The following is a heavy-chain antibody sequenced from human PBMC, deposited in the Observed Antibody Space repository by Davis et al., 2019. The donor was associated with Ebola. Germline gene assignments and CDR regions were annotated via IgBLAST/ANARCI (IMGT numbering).Heavy chain of an antibody. D-gene: IGHD3-22*01. V-gene: IGHV3-48*04. Sequence: GESLKISCAASGFTFSSYSMNWVRQAPGKGLEWVSYISSSSSTIYYADSVKGRFTISRDNAKNSLYLQMNSLRAEDTAVYYCARVPPDSSGYYYGIPYYYYYYMDVWGKGTTVTVSS. J-gene: IGHJ6*03. CDR1: GFTFSSYS. CDR2: ISSSSSTI. CDR3: ARVPPDSSGYYYGIPYYYYYYMDV.